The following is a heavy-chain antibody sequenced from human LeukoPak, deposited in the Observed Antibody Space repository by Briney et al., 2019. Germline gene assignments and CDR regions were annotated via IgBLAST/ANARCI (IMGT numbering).Heavy chain of an antibody. Sequence: ASGFTFPSYGMIWVGQAPGKGLEWASIISGRGDATYYADSVKGRFTISRDNAKNTLYLQMNSLRAEDTAVYYCAKAIAVAGTEYFDYWGQGTLVTVSS. CDR1: GFTFPSYG. CDR3: AKAIAVAGTEYFDY. J-gene: IGHJ4*02. D-gene: IGHD6-19*01. V-gene: IGHV3-23*01. CDR2: ISGRGDAT.